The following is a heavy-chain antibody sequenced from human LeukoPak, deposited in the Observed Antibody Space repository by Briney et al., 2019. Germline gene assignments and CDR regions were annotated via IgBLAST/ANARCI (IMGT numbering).Heavy chain of an antibody. CDR3: ARVVGGWYALFYYYYYMDV. Sequence: SVKVSFKAFEGTFSSYAISWVRQAPGQGLEWMGGIIPIFGTANYAQKFQGRVTITADKSTSTAYMELSSLRSEDTAVYYCARVVGGWYALFYYYYYMDVWGKGTTVTVSS. D-gene: IGHD6-19*01. CDR1: EGTFSSYA. J-gene: IGHJ6*03. V-gene: IGHV1-69*06. CDR2: IIPIFGTA.